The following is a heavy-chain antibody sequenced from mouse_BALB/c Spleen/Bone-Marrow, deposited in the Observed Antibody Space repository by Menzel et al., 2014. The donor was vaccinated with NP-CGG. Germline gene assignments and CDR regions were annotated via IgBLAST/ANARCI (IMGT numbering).Heavy chain of an antibody. Sequence: EVQLQQSGPDLVKPSQSLSLTCTVTGYSITSFYSWHWIRQFPGNKLEWMGYINYSGSTNYNPSLKSRISITRDTSKNQLFLQLNSVTTEDTATYYCARSDYYDWAYWGQGTLVTVSA. D-gene: IGHD2-4*01. CDR2: INYSGST. V-gene: IGHV3-1*02. CDR1: GYSITSFYS. J-gene: IGHJ3*01. CDR3: ARSDYYDWAY.